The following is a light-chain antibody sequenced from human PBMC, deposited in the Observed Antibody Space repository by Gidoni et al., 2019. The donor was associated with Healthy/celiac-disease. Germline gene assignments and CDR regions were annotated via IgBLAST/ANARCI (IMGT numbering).Light chain of an antibody. CDR3: QQYNNWPPWT. V-gene: IGKV3-15*01. J-gene: IGKJ1*01. Sequence: EIVMTQSPATLSVSPGERATLSCRASQSVSSNLAWYQQTPGQAPRLLIYGASTRATGIPARFSGSGSWTEFPLTISSLQSEDFAVYYCQQYNNWPPWTFGQGTKVEIK. CDR1: QSVSSN. CDR2: GAS.